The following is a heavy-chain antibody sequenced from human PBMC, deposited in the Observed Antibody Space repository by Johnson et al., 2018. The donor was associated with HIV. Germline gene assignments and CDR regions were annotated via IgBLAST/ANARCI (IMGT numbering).Heavy chain of an antibody. CDR3: ARGRITMVQGVIFGAFDI. CDR1: GFTFSSYG. J-gene: IGHJ3*02. Sequence: VQLVESGGGLVQPGRSLRLSCAASGFTFSSYGMHWVRQAPGKGLEWVAFIRYDGSNKYYADSVKGRFTFSRDHSKNTLYLQMNSLRAEDTAVYYCARGRITMVQGVIFGAFDIWGQGTMVTVSS. CDR2: IRYDGSNK. D-gene: IGHD3-10*01. V-gene: IGHV3-30*02.